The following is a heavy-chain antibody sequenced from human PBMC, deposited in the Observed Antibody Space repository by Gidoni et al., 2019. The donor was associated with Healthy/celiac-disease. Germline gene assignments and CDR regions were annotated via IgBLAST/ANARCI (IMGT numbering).Heavy chain of an antibody. CDR3: ARAKGYGDYVDY. J-gene: IGHJ4*02. V-gene: IGHV1-69*04. D-gene: IGHD4-17*01. CDR2: IIPILGIA. Sequence: VQLVQSGAEVKKPGSSVKVSCKASGGTFSSYAISWVRQAPGQGLEWMGRIIPILGIANYAQKFQGRVTITADKSTSTAYMELSSLRSEDTAVYYCARAKGYGDYVDYWGQGTLVTVSS. CDR1: GGTFSSYA.